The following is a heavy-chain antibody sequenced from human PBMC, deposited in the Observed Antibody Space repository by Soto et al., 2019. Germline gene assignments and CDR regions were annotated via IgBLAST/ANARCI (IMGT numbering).Heavy chain of an antibody. CDR1: GYDFFKYN. Sequence: QVQLVQSGAEVKKPGASVKVSCKTSGYDFFKYNMHWVRQAPGQGLEWMGAINTNGGYTRHAHKFKCRVIMTRDAASKMVYMELSGLRSAATAMYYCTRADSDVVILPDVRPLFDLWGQGALVTVSS. V-gene: IGHV1-46*01. CDR3: TRADSDVVILPDVRPLFDL. J-gene: IGHJ4*02. CDR2: INTNGGYT. D-gene: IGHD2-21*02.